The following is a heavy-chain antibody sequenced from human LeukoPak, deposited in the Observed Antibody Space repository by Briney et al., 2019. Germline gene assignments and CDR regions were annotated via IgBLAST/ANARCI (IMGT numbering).Heavy chain of an antibody. D-gene: IGHD3-3*01. Sequence: GGSLRLPCAASGFPFRSYWMSWVRQAPGKGLEWVANIKQEGNEEYYVDSVKGRFTISRDNAKDSLFLHMNSLRIEDTAVYYCARGGTYYDFWSGYYILTNPHYYYYGMDVWGQGTTVTVSS. V-gene: IGHV3-7*01. CDR1: GFPFRSYW. J-gene: IGHJ6*02. CDR2: IKQEGNEE. CDR3: ARGGTYYDFWSGYYILTNPHYYYYGMDV.